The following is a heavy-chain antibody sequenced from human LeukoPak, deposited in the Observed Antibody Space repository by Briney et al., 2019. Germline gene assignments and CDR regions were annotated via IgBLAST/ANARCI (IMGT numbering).Heavy chain of an antibody. D-gene: IGHD6-25*01. CDR2: IYTSGST. J-gene: IGHJ4*02. V-gene: IGHV4-4*07. Sequence: PSETLSLTCTVSGGSISGYYWSWIRQPAGKGLEWIGRIYTSGSTSYNPSLKSRVTMSVDTSKKQFSLKLSSVTAADTAVYYCARDTISGHFDYWGQGTLVTVSS. CDR3: ARDTISGHFDY. CDR1: GGSISGYY.